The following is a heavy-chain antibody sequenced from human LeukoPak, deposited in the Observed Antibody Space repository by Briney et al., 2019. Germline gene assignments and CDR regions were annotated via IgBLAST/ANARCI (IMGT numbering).Heavy chain of an antibody. V-gene: IGHV3-33*01. Sequence: PGRSLRLSCAASGFTFSSYGMHWVRQAPGKGLEWVAVIWYDGSNKYYADSVKGRLTISRDNSKNTLYLQMNSLGAEDTAVYYCARSLRPGSGYYFAFDYWGQGTLVTVSS. J-gene: IGHJ4*02. D-gene: IGHD3-22*01. CDR2: IWYDGSNK. CDR3: ARSLRPGSGYYFAFDY. CDR1: GFTFSSYG.